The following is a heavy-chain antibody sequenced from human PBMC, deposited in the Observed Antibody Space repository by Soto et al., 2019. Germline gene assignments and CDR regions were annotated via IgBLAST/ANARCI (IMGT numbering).Heavy chain of an antibody. CDR1: GFTFSSYS. D-gene: IGHD3-22*01. V-gene: IGHV3-48*02. Sequence: LRLSCAASGFTFSSYSMNWVRQAPGKGLEWASYISSSSSTIYYADSVKGRFTISRDNAKNSLYLQMNSLRDEDTAVYYCARDLPQYYYDSSDAFDIWGQGTMVTVS. CDR2: ISSSSSTI. J-gene: IGHJ3*02. CDR3: ARDLPQYYYDSSDAFDI.